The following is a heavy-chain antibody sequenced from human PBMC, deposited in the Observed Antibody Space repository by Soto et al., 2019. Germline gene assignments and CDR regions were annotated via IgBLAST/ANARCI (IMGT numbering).Heavy chain of an antibody. CDR2: ISSSSSTI. Sequence: GGSLRLSCAASGFTFSSYSMNWVRQAPGKGLEWVSYISSSSSTIYYADSVKGRFTISRDNAKNSLYLQMNSLRAEDTAVYYYARSQGYDYIWGSYAHLFQHWGQGTLVTVSS. CDR3: ARSQGYDYIWGSYAHLFQH. D-gene: IGHD3-16*01. J-gene: IGHJ1*01. CDR1: GFTFSSYS. V-gene: IGHV3-48*01.